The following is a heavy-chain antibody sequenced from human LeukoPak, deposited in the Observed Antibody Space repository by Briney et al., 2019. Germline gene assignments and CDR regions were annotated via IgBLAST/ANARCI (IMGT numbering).Heavy chain of an antibody. J-gene: IGHJ4*02. CDR1: GGTFSSYA. V-gene: IGHV1-69*04. CDR3: ARAGGYSGSSYQLDY. CDR2: IIPILGIA. Sequence: GASVKVSCKASGGTFSSYAISWVRQAPGQGLEWMGRIIPILGIANYAQKFQGRVTITADESTSTAYMELSSLRSEDTAVYYCARAGGYSGSSYQLDYWGQGTLVTVSS. D-gene: IGHD1-26*01.